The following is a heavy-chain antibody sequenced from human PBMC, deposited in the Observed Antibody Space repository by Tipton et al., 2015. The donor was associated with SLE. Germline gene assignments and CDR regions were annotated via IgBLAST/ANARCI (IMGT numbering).Heavy chain of an antibody. CDR2: IDYRERT. J-gene: IGHJ4*02. Sequence: TLSLTCTISGGSIHRDGYYWSWVRQQPGKGLEWIGYIDYRERTNYNPSLKSRVTISADTSKTRFSLNLGSVTAADTAVYYCARVLRVAQGVISSFDYWGQGTLVTVSS. V-gene: IGHV4-31*03. CDR1: GGSIHRDGYY. D-gene: IGHD3-10*01. CDR3: ARVLRVAQGVISSFDY.